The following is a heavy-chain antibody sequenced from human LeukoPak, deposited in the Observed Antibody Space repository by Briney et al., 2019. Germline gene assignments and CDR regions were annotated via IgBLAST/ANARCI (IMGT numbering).Heavy chain of an antibody. CDR1: GFTFSSYV. CDR3: AKDEEGVDAFDI. Sequence: PGRSLRLSCAASGFTFSSYVMHWVRQAPGKGLEWVAVIWYDGSTKYYADSVKGRFTISRDNSRNTLYLQMNSLRAEDTAVYFCAKDEEGVDAFDIWGQRTMVTVST. J-gene: IGHJ3*02. V-gene: IGHV3-33*06. CDR2: IWYDGSTK. D-gene: IGHD3-10*01.